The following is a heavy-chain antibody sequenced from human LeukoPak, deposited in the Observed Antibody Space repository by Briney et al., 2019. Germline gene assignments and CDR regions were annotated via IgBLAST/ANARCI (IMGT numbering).Heavy chain of an antibody. D-gene: IGHD2-15*01. V-gene: IGHV3-7*03. J-gene: IGHJ4*02. CDR1: GFTFRSNW. CDR3: ARPHCGGGTCYDY. CDR2: IDPAGSGQ. Sequence: PGGSLRLSCAASGFTFRSNWMSWLRQAPGKGLEWVTNIDPAGSGQYYVDSVKGRFTISRDNAKHSLYLQMNSLRAEDTAVYYCARPHCGGGTCYDYWGQGTLVTVS.